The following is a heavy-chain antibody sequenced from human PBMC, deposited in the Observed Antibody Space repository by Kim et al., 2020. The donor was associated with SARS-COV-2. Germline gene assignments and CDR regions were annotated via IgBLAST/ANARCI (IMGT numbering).Heavy chain of an antibody. J-gene: IGHJ6*02. V-gene: IGHV3-30*01. D-gene: IGHD1-26*01. Sequence: DPGKGRFTISRDNSKNTLYLQMNSLGAEDTAGYYCARSGGGSYFYYGMDVWGQGTTVTVSS. CDR3: ARSGGGSYFYYGMDV.